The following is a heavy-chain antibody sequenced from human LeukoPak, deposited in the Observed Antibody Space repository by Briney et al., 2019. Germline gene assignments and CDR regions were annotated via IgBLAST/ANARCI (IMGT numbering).Heavy chain of an antibody. CDR2: IWYDGSNQ. CDR3: ASDIRSTYFNY. Sequence: PGGSLRLSCAASGFTFSSYGMHWVRQAPGKGLEWVAVIWYDGSNQYYADSVRGRVTISRDNSKNILYLQMNSLRAEDMAVYYCASDIRSTYFNYWGQGTLVVVSS. J-gene: IGHJ4*02. CDR1: GFTFSSYG. V-gene: IGHV3-33*08. D-gene: IGHD4-17*01.